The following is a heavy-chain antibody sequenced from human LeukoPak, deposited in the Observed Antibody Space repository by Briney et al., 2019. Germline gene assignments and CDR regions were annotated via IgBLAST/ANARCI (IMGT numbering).Heavy chain of an antibody. CDR2: IYYSGST. J-gene: IGHJ5*02. Sequence: NSSETLSLTCTVSGGSISSYYWSWIRQPSGKGLEWIGYIYYSGSTNYNPSLKSRATISVDTSKKQFSLKLSSVTAADTAVYYCARGSYGYPNWFDPWGQGTLVTVSS. CDR1: GGSISSYY. V-gene: IGHV4-59*01. D-gene: IGHD5-24*01. CDR3: ARGSYGYPNWFDP.